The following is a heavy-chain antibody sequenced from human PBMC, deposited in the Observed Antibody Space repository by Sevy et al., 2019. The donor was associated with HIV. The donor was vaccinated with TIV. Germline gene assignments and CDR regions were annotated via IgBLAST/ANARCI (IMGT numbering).Heavy chain of an antibody. CDR1: GFTFSKVW. CDR3: TTGGSLFQH. J-gene: IGHJ1*01. D-gene: IGHD3-16*01. V-gene: IGHV3-15*01. CDR2: IKSKTDGGTT. Sequence: GESLKISCAASGFTFSKVWMSWVRQAPGKGLEWVGHIKSKTDGGTTDYAAPVRGRFTISRDDSKNTLSLQMNSLKTEDTAVYYCTTGGSLFQHWGQGTLVTVSS.